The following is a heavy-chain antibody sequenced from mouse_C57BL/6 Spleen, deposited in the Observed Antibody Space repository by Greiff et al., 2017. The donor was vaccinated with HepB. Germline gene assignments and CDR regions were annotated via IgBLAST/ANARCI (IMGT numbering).Heavy chain of an antibody. CDR1: GFTFSDYG. CDR3: AKYDCDDAMDY. D-gene: IGHD2-4*01. J-gene: IGHJ4*01. CDR2: ISSGSSTI. Sequence: EVQLVESGGGLVKPGGSLKLSCAASGFTFSDYGMHWVRQAPEKGLEWVAYISSGSSTIYYADTVKGRFTISRDNAKNTLFLQMTSLRSEDTAMYYCAKYDCDDAMDYWSQGTSVTVSS. V-gene: IGHV5-17*01.